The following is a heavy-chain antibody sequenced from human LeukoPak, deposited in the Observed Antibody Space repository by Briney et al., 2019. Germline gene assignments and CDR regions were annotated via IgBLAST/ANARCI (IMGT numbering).Heavy chain of an antibody. CDR3: ARGLSYTNYYYYYGMDV. Sequence: ASVKVSCKASGYTFTSYDINWVRQATGQGLEWMGWMNPNSGNTGYAQKFQGRVTMTRNTSISTAYMELSSLRSEDTAVYYCARGLSYTNYYYYYGMDVWGQGTTVTVSS. J-gene: IGHJ6*02. CDR2: MNPNSGNT. CDR1: GYTFTSYD. V-gene: IGHV1-8*01. D-gene: IGHD3-16*02.